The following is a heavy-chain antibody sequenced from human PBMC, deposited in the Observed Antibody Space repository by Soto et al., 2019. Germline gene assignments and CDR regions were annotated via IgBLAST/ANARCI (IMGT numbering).Heavy chain of an antibody. CDR2: INDGNGNT. V-gene: IGHV1-3*01. CDR1: GYTFTSYA. D-gene: IGHD2-2*01. J-gene: IGHJ6*02. Sequence: QVQLVQSGAEVKKPGASVKVSCKASGYTFTSYAMHWVRPAPGQRLEWMGWINDGNGNTKYSQKFQRRVTITRDTAASPAYRELSSLRSEDTAVYYCASLGYCSSTSCYQDYYGMDVWGQGTTVTVSS. CDR3: ASLGYCSSTSCYQDYYGMDV.